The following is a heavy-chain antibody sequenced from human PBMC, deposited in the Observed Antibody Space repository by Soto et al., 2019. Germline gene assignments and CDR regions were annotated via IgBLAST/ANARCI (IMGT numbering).Heavy chain of an antibody. CDR2: TYYRSKWYN. CDR1: GDSVSSNSAA. V-gene: IGHV6-1*01. Sequence: QVQLQQSGPGLVKPSQTLSLTCAISGDSVSSNSAAWNWIRQSPSRGLEWLGRTYYRSKWYNDYAVSGKSRITINPDTSKNQFSLQLNSVTPEDTAVYYCARDPTPAMVYAIYGMDVWGQGTTVTVSS. J-gene: IGHJ6*02. D-gene: IGHD2-8*01. CDR3: ARDPTPAMVYAIYGMDV.